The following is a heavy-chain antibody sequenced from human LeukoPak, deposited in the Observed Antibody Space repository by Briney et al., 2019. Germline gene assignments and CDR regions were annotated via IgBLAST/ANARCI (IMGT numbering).Heavy chain of an antibody. D-gene: IGHD2-15*01. V-gene: IGHV4-61*01. Sequence: SETLSLTCTVSGGSFSSGSYYWSWIRQPPGKGLEWIGYIYYSGSTNYNPSLKCRVTISVDTSKNQFPLKLSSVTAADTAVYYCARDVVDGDAFDIWGQGTMVTVSS. CDR3: ARDVVDGDAFDI. J-gene: IGHJ3*02. CDR1: GGSFSSGSYY. CDR2: IYYSGST.